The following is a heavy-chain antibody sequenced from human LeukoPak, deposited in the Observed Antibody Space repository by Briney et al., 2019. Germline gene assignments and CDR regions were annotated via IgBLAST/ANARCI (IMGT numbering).Heavy chain of an antibody. Sequence: ASVKVSCKASGYTFTGYYMHWVRQAPGQGLEWMGWINPNSGGTNYAQKFRGRVTMTRDTSISTAYMELSRLRSDDTAVYYCARVNSSGWYGANFGYWGQGTLVTVSS. CDR3: ARVNSSGWYGANFGY. CDR1: GYTFTGYY. J-gene: IGHJ4*02. D-gene: IGHD6-19*01. CDR2: INPNSGGT. V-gene: IGHV1-2*02.